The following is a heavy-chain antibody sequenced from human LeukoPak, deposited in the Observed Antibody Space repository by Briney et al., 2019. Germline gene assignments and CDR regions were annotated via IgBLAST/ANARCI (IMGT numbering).Heavy chain of an antibody. CDR3: AREMSGGNAFDI. J-gene: IGHJ3*02. Sequence: ASVKVSCKASGYTFTSYYIHWVRQAPGQGLEWMGIINPSGGSTTYAQKFLGRVTMTRDTSTSTVYMELSSPRSEDSAVYFCAREMSGGNAFDIWGQWTMVTVSS. D-gene: IGHD3-10*01. CDR2: INPSGGST. CDR1: GYTFTSYY. V-gene: IGHV1-46*01.